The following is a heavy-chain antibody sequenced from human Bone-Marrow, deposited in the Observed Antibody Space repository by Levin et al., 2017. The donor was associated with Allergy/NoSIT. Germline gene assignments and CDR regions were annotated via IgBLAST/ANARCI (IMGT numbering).Heavy chain of an antibody. CDR2: IYHSASA. V-gene: IGHV4-4*02. CDR1: GGPITSDAW. J-gene: IGHJ6*03. CDR3: ARANSREVTGSDFYYFQMDV. Sequence: SETLSLTCAVSGGPITSDAWWTWVRQPPGKGPEWIAEIYHSASASYNPSFGSRVTISVDTSKNQFSLELASVTAADTALYYCARANSREVTGSDFYYFQMDVWGKGTTVTVSS. D-gene: IGHD3-9*01.